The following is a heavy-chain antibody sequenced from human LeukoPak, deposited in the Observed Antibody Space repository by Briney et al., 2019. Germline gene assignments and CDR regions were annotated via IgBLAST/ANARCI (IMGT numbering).Heavy chain of an antibody. CDR1: GFTFSSYS. CDR2: LSSRSSSI. V-gene: IGHV3-48*01. J-gene: IGHJ2*01. Sequence: GGSLRLSCAASGFTFSSYSMNWVCQAPGKGLGWVSYLSSRSSSIDYADSARGRFTISRDNAKNTLYLQMKSPRAEDTAVYYGARVGSGYYYRDWCFDLWGRGTLVTVSS. CDR3: ARVGSGYYYRDWCFDL. D-gene: IGHD3-22*01.